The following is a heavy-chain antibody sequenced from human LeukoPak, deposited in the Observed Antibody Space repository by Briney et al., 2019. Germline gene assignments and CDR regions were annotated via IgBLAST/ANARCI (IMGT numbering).Heavy chain of an antibody. V-gene: IGHV3-66*02. CDR3: ARDLLGVIIPSY. J-gene: IGHJ4*02. CDR2: IYSGGST. CDR1: GFTVSSNY. Sequence: GGSLRLSCAASGFTVSSNYMSWVRQAPGKGLEWVSVIYSGGSTYYADSVKGRFTISRDNSKNTLYLQMNSLRAEDTAVYYCARDLLGVIIPSYWGQGTPVTVSS. D-gene: IGHD3-3*01.